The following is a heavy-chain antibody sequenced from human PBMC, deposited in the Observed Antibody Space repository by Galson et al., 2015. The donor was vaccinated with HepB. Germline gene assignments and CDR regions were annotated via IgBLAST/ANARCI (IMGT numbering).Heavy chain of an antibody. V-gene: IGHV3-48*03. Sequence: SLRLSCAASGFGFSGYEMHWVRQAPGKGLEWISYISDGGTTKYHSDSVKGRFTISRDDAKTSLYLQMNSLRAEDTAVYYCVSDGIYCRGGSCHPYWGQGTLVTVSS. CDR3: VSDGIYCRGGSCHPY. CDR1: GFGFSGYE. CDR2: ISDGGTTK. D-gene: IGHD2-15*01. J-gene: IGHJ4*02.